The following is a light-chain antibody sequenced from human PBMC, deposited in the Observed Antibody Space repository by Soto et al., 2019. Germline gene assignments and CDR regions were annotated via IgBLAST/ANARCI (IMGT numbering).Light chain of an antibody. Sequence: DIQMTQSPSTLSASVGDRVTITCRASQGISSWLAWYQQKPGKAPKLLIYDASSLESGVPSRFSGSGSATEFTLTISSLQPDDFATYYCQQYNNYWTFGQATKVDIK. J-gene: IGKJ1*01. CDR3: QQYNNYWT. CDR1: QGISSW. V-gene: IGKV1-5*01. CDR2: DAS.